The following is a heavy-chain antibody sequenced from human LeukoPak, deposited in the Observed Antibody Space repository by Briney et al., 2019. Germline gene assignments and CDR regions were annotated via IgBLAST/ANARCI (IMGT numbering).Heavy chain of an antibody. CDR2: INSDGSST. CDR1: GFTFSNYW. CDR3: TRTTTTADWYFDL. V-gene: IGHV3-74*01. D-gene: IGHD1-1*01. Sequence: GGSLRLSCAVSGFTFSNYWMYWVRQAPGKRLVWVARINSDGSSTTYADSVEGRFTISRDNTKSMLHLQMHSLRVDDSAVYFCTRTTTTADWYFDLWGLGTLVTVSS. J-gene: IGHJ2*01.